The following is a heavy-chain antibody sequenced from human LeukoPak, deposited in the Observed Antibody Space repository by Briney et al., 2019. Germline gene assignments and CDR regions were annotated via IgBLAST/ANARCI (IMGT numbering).Heavy chain of an antibody. Sequence: GGSLRLSCAASGFTFTDAWMTWVRQAPGKGLEWVGRIKKKAEGWTTDYAAPVKGRFTISRDASKNTLFLQMNSLKTEDTAVYYCTWDSSGYYTLHYWGRGTLVTVSS. V-gene: IGHV3-15*01. J-gene: IGHJ4*02. D-gene: IGHD3-22*01. CDR3: TWDSSGYYTLHY. CDR2: IKKKAEGWTT. CDR1: GFTFTDAW.